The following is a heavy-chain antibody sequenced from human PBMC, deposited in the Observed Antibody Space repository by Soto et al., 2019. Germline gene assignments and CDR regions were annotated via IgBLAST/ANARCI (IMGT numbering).Heavy chain of an antibody. CDR1: GYTFTSYG. D-gene: IGHD3-10*01. Sequence: ASVKVSCKASGYTFTSYGISWVRQAPGQGLEWMGWISAYSGGTNYAQKFQGWVTMTRDTSISTAYMELSRLRSDDTAVYYCARVEVVRGRTYYGMDVWGQGTTVTVSS. J-gene: IGHJ6*02. V-gene: IGHV1-2*04. CDR3: ARVEVVRGRTYYGMDV. CDR2: ISAYSGGT.